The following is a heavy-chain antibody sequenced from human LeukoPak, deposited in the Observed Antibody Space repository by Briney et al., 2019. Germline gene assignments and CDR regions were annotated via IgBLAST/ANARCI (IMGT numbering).Heavy chain of an antibody. Sequence: ASVKVSCKASGYTFTSYGISWVRQAPGQGLEWMGWISAYNGNTNYAQKLQGRVTMTTDTSTSTAYMELRSLRSDDTAVYYCARVEYYYDSGGYYYVSFDYWGQGTLVTVSS. V-gene: IGHV1-18*01. CDR1: GYTFTSYG. J-gene: IGHJ4*02. D-gene: IGHD3-22*01. CDR2: ISAYNGNT. CDR3: ARVEYYYDSGGYYYVSFDY.